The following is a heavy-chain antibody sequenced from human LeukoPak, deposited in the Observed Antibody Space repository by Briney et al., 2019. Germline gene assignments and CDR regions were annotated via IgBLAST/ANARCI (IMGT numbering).Heavy chain of an antibody. CDR1: GGTFSSYA. J-gene: IGHJ4*02. V-gene: IGHV1-69*06. D-gene: IGHD3-10*01. Sequence: ASVKVPCKASGGTFSSYAISWVRQAPGQGLEWMGGIIPIFGTANYAQKFQGRVTITADKSTSTAYMELSSLRSEDTAVYYCASRRSRFGELLYFDYWGQGTLVTVSS. CDR3: ASRRSRFGELLYFDY. CDR2: IIPIFGTA.